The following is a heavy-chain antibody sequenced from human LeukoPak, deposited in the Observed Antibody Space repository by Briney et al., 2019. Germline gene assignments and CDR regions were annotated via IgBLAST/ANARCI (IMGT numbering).Heavy chain of an antibody. V-gene: IGHV3-23*01. CDR1: GFTFSSYA. CDR3: AKLRGGYYYSVKDDDAFDI. Sequence: PGGSLRLSCAASGFTFSSYAMSWVRQAPGKGLEWVSAISGSGGSTYYADSVKGRFTISRDNSKNTLYLQMNSLRAEDTAVYYCAKLRGGYYYSVKDDDAFDIWGQGTMVTVSS. CDR2: ISGSGGST. D-gene: IGHD3-22*01. J-gene: IGHJ3*02.